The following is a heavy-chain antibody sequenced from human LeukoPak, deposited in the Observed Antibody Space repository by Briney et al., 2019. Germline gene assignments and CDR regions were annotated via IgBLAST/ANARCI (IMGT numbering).Heavy chain of an antibody. CDR1: GFTFSSYW. Sequence: GGSLRLSCAASGFTFSSYWMHWVRQAPGKGLVWVSRINSDGSSTSYADSVKGRFTISRDNAKITLYLQMNSLRAEDTAVYYCARAIKWLADAFDIWGQGTMVTVSS. CDR3: ARAIKWLADAFDI. CDR2: INSDGSST. J-gene: IGHJ3*02. D-gene: IGHD6-19*01. V-gene: IGHV3-74*01.